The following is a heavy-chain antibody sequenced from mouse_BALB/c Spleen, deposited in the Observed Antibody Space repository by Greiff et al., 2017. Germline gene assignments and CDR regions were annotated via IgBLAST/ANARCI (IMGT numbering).Heavy chain of an antibody. V-gene: IGHV5-17*02. J-gene: IGHJ3*01. CDR1: GFTFSSFG. CDR3: ARSGDYDENWFAY. CDR2: ISSGSSTI. Sequence: EVQLVESGGGLVQPGGSRKLSCAASGFTFSSFGMHWVRQAPGKGLEWVAYISSGSSTIYYADTVKGRFTLSRDNPKNTLFLQMTSLRSEDTAMYYCARSGDYDENWFAYWGQGTLVTVSA. D-gene: IGHD2-4*01.